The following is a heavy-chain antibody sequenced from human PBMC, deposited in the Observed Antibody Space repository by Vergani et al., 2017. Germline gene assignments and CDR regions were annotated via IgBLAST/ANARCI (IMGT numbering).Heavy chain of an antibody. D-gene: IGHD3-22*01. J-gene: IGHJ4*02. Sequence: QLQLQESGSGLVKPSQTLSLTCAVSGSSISSGGYSWIWIRQPPGKGLEWIGYIYDSGSTYYNPSLKSGVTISVDRSKNQFSLKLSSVTAADTAVYYCASQGDYYVSSGYFDYWGQGTLVTVSS. CDR3: ASQGDYYVSSGYFDY. CDR1: GSSISSGGYS. CDR2: IYDSGST. V-gene: IGHV4-30-2*01.